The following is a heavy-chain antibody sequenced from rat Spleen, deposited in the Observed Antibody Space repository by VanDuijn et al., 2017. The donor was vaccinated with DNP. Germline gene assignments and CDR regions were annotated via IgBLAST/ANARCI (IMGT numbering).Heavy chain of an antibody. Sequence: EVLLQESGPGLVKPSQSLSLTCSVTGYSITSNYWGWIRKFPGNKMEWMAYISHSGSTGDNPALKSRISITKDTSKNQFFLQLNSVTTEDTATYYCARSVYYYYCYIPFDYWGQGVMGTVSS. J-gene: IGHJ2*01. CDR2: ISHSGST. CDR3: ARSVYYYYCYIPFDY. V-gene: IGHV3-1*01. D-gene: IGHD1-2*01. CDR1: GYSITSNY.